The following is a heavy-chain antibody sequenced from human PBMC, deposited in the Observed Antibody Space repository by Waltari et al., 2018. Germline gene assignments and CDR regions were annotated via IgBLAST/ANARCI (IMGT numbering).Heavy chain of an antibody. Sequence: EVQLVESGGGLVQPGGSLRLSCAASGFTFSSYWMSWVRQAPGKGVEWVANIKQDGSEKYYGDSGKGRFTISRDNARNSLYLQMNSLIAEDTAVYYCARDPFSVAAAGIRDWGQGTLVTVSS. CDR3: ARDPFSVAAAGIRD. V-gene: IGHV3-7*01. CDR2: IKQDGSEK. D-gene: IGHD6-13*01. J-gene: IGHJ4*02. CDR1: GFTFSSYW.